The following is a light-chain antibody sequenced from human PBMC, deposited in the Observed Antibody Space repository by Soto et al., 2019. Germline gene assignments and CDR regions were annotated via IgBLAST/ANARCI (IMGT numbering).Light chain of an antibody. J-gene: IGLJ2*01. CDR3: SSYAGSNIVL. Sequence: SVLSQPPSASGSPGQSVTISCTGTSNDVGGYDYVSWFQQHPGKAPKLMIYEVNKRPSGVPDRFSGSTSGNTASLTVSGLQAEDEADYYCSSYAGSNIVLFGGGTKLTVL. CDR2: EVN. CDR1: SNDVGGYDY. V-gene: IGLV2-8*01.